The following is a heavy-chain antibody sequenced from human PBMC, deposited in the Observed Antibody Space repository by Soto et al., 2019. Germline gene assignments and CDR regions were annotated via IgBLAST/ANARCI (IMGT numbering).Heavy chain of an antibody. CDR3: ARDKFIDYDSSGPPIVYAFDI. CDR2: ISSSSSYI. CDR1: GFTFSSYS. V-gene: IGHV3-21*01. J-gene: IGHJ3*02. D-gene: IGHD3-22*01. Sequence: GGSLRLSCAASGFTFSSYSMNWVRQAPGKGLEWVSSISSSSSYIYYADSVRGRFTISRDNAKNSLYLQMNSLRAEDTAVYYCARDKFIDYDSSGPPIVYAFDIWGQGTMVTVSS.